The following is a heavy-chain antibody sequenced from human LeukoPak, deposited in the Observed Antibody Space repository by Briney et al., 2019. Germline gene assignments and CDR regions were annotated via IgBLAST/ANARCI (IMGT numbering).Heavy chain of an antibody. D-gene: IGHD3-10*01. CDR3: ARGKLWRTRYYFDY. J-gene: IGHJ4*02. CDR2: INHSGST. Sequence: PSETLSLTCAVYGGSFSGYYWSWIRQPPGKGLEWIGEINHSGSTNYNPSLKSRVTISVDTSKNQFSLKLSSVTAADTAVYYCARGKLWRTRYYFDYWGQGTLVTVSS. V-gene: IGHV4-34*01. CDR1: GGSFSGYY.